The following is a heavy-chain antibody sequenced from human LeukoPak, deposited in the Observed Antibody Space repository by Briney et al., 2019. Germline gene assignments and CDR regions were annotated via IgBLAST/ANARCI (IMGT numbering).Heavy chain of an antibody. CDR1: GFTFSSYA. Sequence: QSGGSLRLSCAASGFTFSSYAMSWVRQAPGKGLEWVSAISGSGGSTYYADSVKGRFTISRDNSKNTLYLQMNSLRAEDMALYYCAKGSSGWYGLIDYWGQGTLVTVSS. CDR3: AKGSSGWYGLIDY. J-gene: IGHJ4*02. CDR2: ISGSGGST. V-gene: IGHV3-23*01. D-gene: IGHD6-19*01.